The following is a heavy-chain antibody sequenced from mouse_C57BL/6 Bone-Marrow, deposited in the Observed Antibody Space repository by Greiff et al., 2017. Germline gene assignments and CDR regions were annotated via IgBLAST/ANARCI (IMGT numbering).Heavy chain of an antibody. J-gene: IGHJ3*01. CDR2: IDPAHGDT. Sequence: EVQLQQSGAELVRPGASVKLSCTASGFNIKDDYMHWVKQRPEQGLEWIGWIDPAHGDTEYASKFQGKATITADTSSNTAYLQLSSLTSEDTAVYYCTTGGDYGPFAYWGQGALVTVSA. V-gene: IGHV14-4*01. CDR1: GFNIKDDY. CDR3: TTGGDYGPFAY. D-gene: IGHD2-4*01.